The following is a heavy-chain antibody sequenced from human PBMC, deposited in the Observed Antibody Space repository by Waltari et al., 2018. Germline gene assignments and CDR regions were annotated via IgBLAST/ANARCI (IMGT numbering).Heavy chain of an antibody. V-gene: IGHV4-4*02. CDR2: VHRSGRT. D-gene: IGHD2-15*01. CDR1: YDSMGERDF. CDR3: ARDRGRGLYLDS. J-gene: IGHJ4*02. Sequence: QLQLQQSGPGLVKPSESLSLTCAVSYDSMGERDFWSWVRQSPGKGLEWIGQVHRSGRTNDNPSLASRVTISVDTSTNQFSLKVPSPTAADTAIYYCARDRGRGLYLDSWGPGTLVTVSP.